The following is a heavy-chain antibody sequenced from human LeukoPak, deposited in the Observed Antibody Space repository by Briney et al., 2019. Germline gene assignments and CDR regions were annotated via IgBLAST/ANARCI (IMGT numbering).Heavy chain of an antibody. D-gene: IGHD3-9*01. CDR3: ALSAGYFDWLPRMDV. J-gene: IGHJ6*03. V-gene: IGHV4-38-2*02. CDR2: IHHSGST. Sequence: SETLSLTCTVSGYSISSGSYWGWIRQPPAKGLEWIGSIHHSGSTYYNPSLKSRVTISVDASKNQLSLKLSSVTAADTAVYCCALSAGYFDWLPRMDVWGKGTTVTVSS. CDR1: GYSISSGSY.